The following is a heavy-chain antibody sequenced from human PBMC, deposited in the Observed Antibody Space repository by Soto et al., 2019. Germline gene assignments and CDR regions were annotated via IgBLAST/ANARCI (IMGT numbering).Heavy chain of an antibody. D-gene: IGHD5-12*01. CDR1: GFTFSSYG. J-gene: IGHJ4*02. CDR2: ISYDGSNK. V-gene: IGHV3-30*18. Sequence: QVQLVESGGGVVQPGRSLRLSCAASGFTFSSYGMHWVRQAPGKGLEWVAVISYDGSNKYYADSVKGRFTISRDNSKNTLYLQMNSLSAEDTAVYYCAKQVATRVFDFWGQGTLVTVSS. CDR3: AKQVATRVFDF.